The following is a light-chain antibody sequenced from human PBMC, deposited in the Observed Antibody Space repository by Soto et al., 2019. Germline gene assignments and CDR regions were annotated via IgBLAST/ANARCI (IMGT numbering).Light chain of an antibody. CDR1: FSNIGSNT. Sequence: QSVLTQPPSASGTPGQRVTISCSGSFSNIGSNTVNWYQQLPGTAPKLLIYNTDQRPSGVPDRFSGSRSGSSASLAISGLQSDDEADYYCATWDDSLNAYVFGTGTKLTVL. J-gene: IGLJ1*01. V-gene: IGLV1-44*01. CDR2: NTD. CDR3: ATWDDSLNAYV.